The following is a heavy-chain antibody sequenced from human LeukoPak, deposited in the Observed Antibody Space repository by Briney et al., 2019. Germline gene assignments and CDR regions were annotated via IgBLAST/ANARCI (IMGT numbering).Heavy chain of an antibody. CDR1: GGSFSGYY. D-gene: IGHD6-6*01. J-gene: IGHJ6*03. Sequence: SETLPLTCAVYGGSFSGYYWSWIRQPPGKGLEWIGEINHSGSTNYNPSLKSRVTISVDTSKNQFSLKLSSVTAADTAVYYCARQVAARPTAYYYYYYYMDVWGKGTTVTVSS. CDR3: ARQVAARPTAYYYYYYYMDV. CDR2: INHSGST. V-gene: IGHV4-34*01.